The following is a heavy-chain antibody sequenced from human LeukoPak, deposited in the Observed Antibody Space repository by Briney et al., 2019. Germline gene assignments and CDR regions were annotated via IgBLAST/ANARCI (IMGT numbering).Heavy chain of an antibody. J-gene: IGHJ6*03. Sequence: PGGSLRLSCAASGFTFSSYWMSWVRQAPGKGLEWVANIKQDGSENYYVASVKGRFTISRDNAKNSLYLQMNSLRAEDTAVYYCARATGGYYYYYYMDVWGKGTTVTVSS. CDR3: ARATGGYYYYYYMDV. D-gene: IGHD7-27*01. CDR1: GFTFSSYW. V-gene: IGHV3-7*01. CDR2: IKQDGSEN.